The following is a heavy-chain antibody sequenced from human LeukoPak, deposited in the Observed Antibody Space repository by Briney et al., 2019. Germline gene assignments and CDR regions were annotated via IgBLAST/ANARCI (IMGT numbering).Heavy chain of an antibody. V-gene: IGHV3-33*01. CDR1: GFTFSSYG. CDR2: IWYDGSNK. J-gene: IGHJ4*02. Sequence: GGSLRLSCAASGFTFSSYGVHWVRQAPGKGLEWVAVIWYDGSNKYYADSVKGRFTISRDNSKNTLYLQMNSLRAEDTAVYYCARGTVTREYYFDYWGQGTLVTVSS. D-gene: IGHD4-17*01. CDR3: ARGTVTREYYFDY.